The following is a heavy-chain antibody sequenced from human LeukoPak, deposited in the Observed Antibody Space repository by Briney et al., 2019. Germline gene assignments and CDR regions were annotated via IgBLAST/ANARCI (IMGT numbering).Heavy chain of an antibody. D-gene: IGHD3-22*01. CDR3: ARRGNSGYSLDY. CDR2: IYSGGST. CDR1: GFTVSNSY. J-gene: IGHJ4*02. V-gene: IGHV3-53*01. Sequence: PGGSLRLSCAASGFTVSNSYMSWVRQAPGKGLEWVSVIYSGGSTYYADSVKGRFTISRGNSKNTLYLQMNSLRAEDTAMYYCARRGNSGYSLDYWSQGTLVTVSS.